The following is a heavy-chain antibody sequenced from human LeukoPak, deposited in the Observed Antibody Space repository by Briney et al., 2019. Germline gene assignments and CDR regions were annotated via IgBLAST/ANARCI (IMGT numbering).Heavy chain of an antibody. CDR2: IYHSGST. CDR1: GGSISSGGYS. D-gene: IGHD2-2*01. Sequence: PSQTLSLTCAVSGGSISSGGYSWSWIRQPPGKGLEWIGYIYHSGSTYYNPSLKSRVTISVDRSKNQFSLKLSSVTAADTAVYYCARARCSSTSCYPYYYYGMDVWGQGTTVTVSS. J-gene: IGHJ6*02. V-gene: IGHV4-30-2*01. CDR3: ARARCSSTSCYPYYYYGMDV.